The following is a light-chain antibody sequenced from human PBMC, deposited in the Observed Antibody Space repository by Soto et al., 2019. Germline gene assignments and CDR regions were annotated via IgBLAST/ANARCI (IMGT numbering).Light chain of an antibody. CDR2: WAS. J-gene: IGKJ4*01. CDR1: QSVLYTSNNKNY. V-gene: IGKV4-1*01. CDR3: QQHYTTPLT. Sequence: DIVMTQSPDSLAVSLGERATINCKSSQSVLYTSNNKNYLAWYQQKPGQPPKVLIYWASTRESGVPDRFSGGGSGTDFTLTISSLQAEDVAVYYCQQHYTTPLTFGGGTKVEIK.